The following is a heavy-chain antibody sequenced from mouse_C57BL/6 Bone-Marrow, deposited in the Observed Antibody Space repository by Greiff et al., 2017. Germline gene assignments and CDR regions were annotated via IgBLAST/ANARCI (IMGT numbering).Heavy chain of an antibody. CDR3: ARGITTVVPYYYAMDD. D-gene: IGHD1-1*01. J-gene: IGHJ4*01. V-gene: IGHV1-61*01. CDR1: GYTFTSYW. Sequence: QVQLQQPGAELVRPGSSVKLSCKASGYTFTSYWMDWVKHRPGQGLEWIGNIYPSDSETHYNQKFKGKATLTVDKSSSPAYMQLSSLTSEDSAVYYCARGITTVVPYYYAMDDWGQGTSVTVSS. CDR2: IYPSDSET.